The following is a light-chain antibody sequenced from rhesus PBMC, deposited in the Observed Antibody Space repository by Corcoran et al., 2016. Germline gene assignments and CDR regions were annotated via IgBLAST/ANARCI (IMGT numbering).Light chain of an antibody. CDR3: LQDYTTPYS. J-gene: IGKJ2*01. CDR2: AAS. Sequence: DIQMTQSPSSLSASVGDRVTVTCRASQGLNMELSWYQQKPGKAPTLLIYAASRLQTGVSSRFSGSGSGTDFTLTISSLQPEDVATYYCLQDYTTPYSFGQGTKVEIK. CDR1: QGLNME. V-gene: IGKV1-94*01.